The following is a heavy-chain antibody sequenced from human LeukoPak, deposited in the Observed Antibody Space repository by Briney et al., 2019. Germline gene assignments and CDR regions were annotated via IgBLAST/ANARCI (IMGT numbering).Heavy chain of an antibody. CDR3: AKVVVVVTAIPNYFDY. CDR2: IRYDGSNK. J-gene: IGHJ4*02. Sequence: GGSLRLSCAASGFTFSSYGMHWVRQAPGKGLEWVAFIRYDGSNKYYADSVKGRFTISRDNSKNTLYLQMNSLRAEDTAVYYCAKVVVVVTAIPNYFDYWGQGTLVTVSS. D-gene: IGHD2-21*02. CDR1: GFTFSSYG. V-gene: IGHV3-30*02.